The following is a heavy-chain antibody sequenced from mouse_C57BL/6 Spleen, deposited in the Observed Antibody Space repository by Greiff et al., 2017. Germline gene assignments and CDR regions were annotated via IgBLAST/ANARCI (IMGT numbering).Heavy chain of an antibody. V-gene: IGHV1-64*01. J-gene: IGHJ2*01. D-gene: IGHD1-1*01. CDR3: ARSLMYYYGSGGP. CDR2: IHPNSGST. Sequence: QVQLQQPGAELVKPGASVKLSCKASGYTFTSYWMHWVKQRPGQGLEWIGMIHPNSGSTNYNEKFKSKATLTVDKSSSTAYMQLSSLTSEDSAVYYCARSLMYYYGSGGPWGQGTTLTVSS. CDR1: GYTFTSYW.